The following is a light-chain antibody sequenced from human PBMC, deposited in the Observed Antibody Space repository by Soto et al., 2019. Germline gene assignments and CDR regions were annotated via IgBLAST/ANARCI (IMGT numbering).Light chain of an antibody. CDR3: QHRGT. V-gene: IGKV1-5*01. Sequence: DIQMTQSPSTLSASVGDRVTITCRASQSISSWLAWYQQKPGKVPKLLIYDASSLESGVPSRFSGSGSGTEFTLTISSLQPDDFETYYCQHRGTFGQGTKVEIK. J-gene: IGKJ1*01. CDR2: DAS. CDR1: QSISSW.